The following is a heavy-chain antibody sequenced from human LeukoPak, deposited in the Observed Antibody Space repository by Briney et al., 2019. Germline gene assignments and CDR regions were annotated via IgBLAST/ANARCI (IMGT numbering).Heavy chain of an antibody. Sequence: KPSETLSLTCTVSGGSISSGSYYWSWIRQPAGKGLEWIGRIYTSGSTNYNPSLRSRVTISLDTSRNQFSLKLNSVTAADTAVYYCAKSNGYGLVDNWGQGTMVTVSS. J-gene: IGHJ3*01. V-gene: IGHV4-61*02. CDR1: GGSISSGSYY. CDR2: IYTSGST. CDR3: AKSNGYGLVDN. D-gene: IGHD3-10*01.